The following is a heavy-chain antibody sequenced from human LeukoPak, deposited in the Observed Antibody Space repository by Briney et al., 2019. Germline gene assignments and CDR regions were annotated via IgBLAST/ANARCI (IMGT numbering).Heavy chain of an antibody. D-gene: IGHD2-15*01. V-gene: IGHV1-2*04. CDR3: ATTRNDYFDY. CDR2: INPNSGGT. Sequence: ASVKVTCKASGYTFTGYYMHWVRQAPGQGLEWMGWINPNSGGTNYAQKFQGWVTMTRDTSISTAYMELSRPRSDDTAVYYCATTRNDYFDYWGQGTLVAVSS. J-gene: IGHJ4*02. CDR1: GYTFTGYY.